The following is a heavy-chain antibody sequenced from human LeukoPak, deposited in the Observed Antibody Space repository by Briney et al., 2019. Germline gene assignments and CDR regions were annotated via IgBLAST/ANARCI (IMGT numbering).Heavy chain of an antibody. CDR3: ARAGYGDYVAVGWFDP. V-gene: IGHV1-2*02. J-gene: IGHJ5*02. CDR2: INPNSGGT. CDR1: GYTFTSYY. Sequence: GASVKVSCKASGYTFTSYYMHWVRQAPGQGLEWMGWINPNSGGTNYAQKFQGRVTMTRDTSISTAYMELSRLRSDDTAVYYCARAGYGDYVAVGWFDPWGQGTLVTVSS. D-gene: IGHD4-17*01.